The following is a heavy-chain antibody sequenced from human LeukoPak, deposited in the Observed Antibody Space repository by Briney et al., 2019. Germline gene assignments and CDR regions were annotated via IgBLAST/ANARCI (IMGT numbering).Heavy chain of an antibody. D-gene: IGHD3-10*01. CDR3: AKLGTSAARDAFDI. J-gene: IGHJ3*02. CDR2: IKQDGSEK. Sequence: GRSLRLSCAASGFTFSSYGMHWVRQAPGKGLEWVANIKQDGSEKYYVDSVKGRFTISRDNAKNSLYLQMNSLRTEDTALYYCAKLGTSAARDAFDIWGQGTMVTVSS. V-gene: IGHV3-7*03. CDR1: GFTFSSYG.